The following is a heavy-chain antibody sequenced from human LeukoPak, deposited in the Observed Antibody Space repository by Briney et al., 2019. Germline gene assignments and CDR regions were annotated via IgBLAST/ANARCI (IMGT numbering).Heavy chain of an antibody. D-gene: IGHD3-22*01. Sequence: PGGSLRLSCAASGFTFSSYSMNWVRQAPGKGLEWVSSISSSSSYIYYADSVKGRFTISRDNAKNSLYLQMNSLRAEDTALYYCARVGGFDSSGYYVYWGQGTLVTVSS. V-gene: IGHV3-21*04. CDR1: GFTFSSYS. CDR3: ARVGGFDSSGYYVY. CDR2: ISSSSSYI. J-gene: IGHJ4*02.